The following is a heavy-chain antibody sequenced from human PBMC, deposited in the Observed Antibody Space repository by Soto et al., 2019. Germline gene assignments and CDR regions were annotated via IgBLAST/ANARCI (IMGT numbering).Heavy chain of an antibody. J-gene: IGHJ6*02. D-gene: IGHD5-18*01. CDR1: GGTFSSYA. Sequence: GASVKVSCKASGGTFSSYAISWVRQAPGQGLEWMGGIIPIFGTANYAQKFQGRVTITADESTSTAYMELSSLRSEDTAVYYCARADTAMVTDLYYYGMDVWGQGTTVTVSS. CDR2: IIPIFGTA. V-gene: IGHV1-69*13. CDR3: ARADTAMVTDLYYYGMDV.